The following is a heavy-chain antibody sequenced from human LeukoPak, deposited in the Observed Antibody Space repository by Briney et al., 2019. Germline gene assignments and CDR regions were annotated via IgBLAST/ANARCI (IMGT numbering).Heavy chain of an antibody. CDR2: ISYDGNNK. CDR1: GFTFSSYD. J-gene: IGHJ4*02. CDR3: ASGNANYSDSSGYDY. D-gene: IGHD3-22*01. Sequence: GGSLTLSCAASGFTFSSYDMHWVRQAQGKGMEWVAVISYDGNNKYYADSVKGRCTISTDNSKNTQYLQMTSLRAEATAAYYFASGNANYSDSSGYDYWGQGTLVTVSS. V-gene: IGHV3-30-3*01.